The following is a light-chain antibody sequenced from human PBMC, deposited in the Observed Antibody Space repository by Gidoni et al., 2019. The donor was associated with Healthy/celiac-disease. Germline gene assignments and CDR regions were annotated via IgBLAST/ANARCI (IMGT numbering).Light chain of an antibody. J-gene: IGKJ4*01. CDR2: DAS. CDR1: QSISSW. CDR3: QQYNSYLT. V-gene: IGKV1-5*01. Sequence: DIQMTQSHSTLSASVGDRVTITCRASQSISSWLAWYQQKPGKAPKLLIYDASSLESGVPSRFSGSGSGTEFTLTISSLQPDDFATYYCQQYNSYLTFGGGTKVEIK.